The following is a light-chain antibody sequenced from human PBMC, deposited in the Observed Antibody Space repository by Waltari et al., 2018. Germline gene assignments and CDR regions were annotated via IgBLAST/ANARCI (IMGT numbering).Light chain of an antibody. CDR1: RSDLGASNF. CDR3: CSYVGGSRVL. Sequence: QSVLTQPASVSGSPGQSITISCTGTRSDLGASNFVSWFQQLPGQAPRLLISEATKRPSGVSYRFSGSKSGNTASLSISDLQAEDEADYYCCSYVGGSRVLFGGGTKLTV. V-gene: IGLV2-23*01. J-gene: IGLJ2*01. CDR2: EAT.